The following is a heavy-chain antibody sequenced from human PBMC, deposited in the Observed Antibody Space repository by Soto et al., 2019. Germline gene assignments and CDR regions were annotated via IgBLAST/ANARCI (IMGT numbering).Heavy chain of an antibody. CDR2: FHSSGIT. Sequence: SETLSLTCTVSGGSITTNGHYWGWIRQPPGKGLEWTGTFHSSGITFYNPSLKNRVSIHVDTSNNQFSLKMSSVPAPDTAVYYCARHIWASAVYWGHGILATVSS. D-gene: IGHD7-27*01. J-gene: IGHJ4*01. CDR3: ARHIWASAVY. V-gene: IGHV4-39*01. CDR1: GGSITTNGHY.